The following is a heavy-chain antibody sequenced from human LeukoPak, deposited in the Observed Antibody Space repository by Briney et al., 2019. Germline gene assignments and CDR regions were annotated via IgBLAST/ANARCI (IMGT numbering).Heavy chain of an antibody. CDR3: AKGGGWLYYFDY. CDR1: GFTFSTFA. CDR2: ISSSGDRT. J-gene: IGHJ4*02. Sequence: GGSLRLSCAASGFTFSTFAMNWVRQAPGKGLEWVSAISSSGDRTYYADSVKGRFTVSRDNSKNTLYLQMNSLRAEDTAVYYCAKGGGWLYYFDYWGQGTLVTVSS. D-gene: IGHD6-19*01. V-gene: IGHV3-23*01.